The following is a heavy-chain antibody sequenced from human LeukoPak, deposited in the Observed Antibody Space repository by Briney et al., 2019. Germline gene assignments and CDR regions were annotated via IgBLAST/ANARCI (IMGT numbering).Heavy chain of an antibody. D-gene: IGHD3-9*01. CDR1: GFTLSGYW. V-gene: IGHV3-7*01. J-gene: IGHJ6*02. CDR2: IKQDGSEK. Sequence: GGSLRLSCAASGFTLSGYWMSWVRRAPGKGLEWVANIKQDGSEKYYVDSVKGRFTISRDNAKNSLYLQMNSLRAEDTAVYYCARGKDYDILTGYLRASRYYGMDVWGQGTTVTVSS. CDR3: ARGKDYDILTGYLRASRYYGMDV.